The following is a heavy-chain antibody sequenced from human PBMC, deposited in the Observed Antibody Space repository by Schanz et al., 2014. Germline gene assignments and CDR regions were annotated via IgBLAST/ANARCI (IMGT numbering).Heavy chain of an antibody. Sequence: EVQLLESGGGLVEPGGSLRLSCAASGFTLSNYAMSWVRQAPGRGLEWVIVISGSGGSTYYADSVRGRFTMSRDNSKNTLYLQMNSLRAEDTAVYYCAKGRFGELSAFDIWGQGTMVTVSS. CDR1: GFTLSNYA. J-gene: IGHJ3*02. CDR2: ISGSGGST. CDR3: AKGRFGELSAFDI. D-gene: IGHD3-10*01. V-gene: IGHV3-23*01.